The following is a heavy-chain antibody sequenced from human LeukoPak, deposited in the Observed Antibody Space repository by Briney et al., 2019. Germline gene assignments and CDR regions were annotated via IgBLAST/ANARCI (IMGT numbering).Heavy chain of an antibody. Sequence: GGSLRLSCAASRFTVNDNFMNWVRQAPGKGLEWLSVIYSGGATYYADSVKGRFTASRDSSKNKVFLQMDSLRIEDTAVYYCTREIRKNYRFYFDTWGQGTLVTVSS. J-gene: IGHJ4*02. V-gene: IGHV3-66*02. CDR3: TREIRKNYRFYFDT. D-gene: IGHD1-7*01. CDR1: RFTVNDNF. CDR2: IYSGGAT.